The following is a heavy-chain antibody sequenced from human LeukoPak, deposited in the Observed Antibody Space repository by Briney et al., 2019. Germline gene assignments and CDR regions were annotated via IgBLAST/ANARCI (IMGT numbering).Heavy chain of an antibody. CDR3: ARQDLELQVEY. J-gene: IGHJ4*02. D-gene: IGHD1-7*01. CDR1: GGSISSYY. CDR2: IYYSGST. V-gene: IGHV4-59*01. Sequence: PSETLSLTCTVSGGSISSYYWSWIRQPPGKGLEWIGYIYYSGSTNYNPSLKSRVTISVDTSKNQFPLKLSSVTAADTAVYYCARQDLELQVEYWGQGTLVTVSS.